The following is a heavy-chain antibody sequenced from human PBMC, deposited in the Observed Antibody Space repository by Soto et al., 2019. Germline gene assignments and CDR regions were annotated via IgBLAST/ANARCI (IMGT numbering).Heavy chain of an antibody. CDR3: ARHSASVTATYFDY. J-gene: IGHJ4*02. D-gene: IGHD2-21*02. Sequence: SETPSLTCTASGGTISSSSYYWAWIRQPPGKGLEWIGSIYYSGSTYYNPSLKNRVTISVDTSKNQFSLKLSSVTAADTAVYYCARHSASVTATYFDYWGQGTLVTVSS. CDR1: GGTISSSSYY. V-gene: IGHV4-39*01. CDR2: IYYSGST.